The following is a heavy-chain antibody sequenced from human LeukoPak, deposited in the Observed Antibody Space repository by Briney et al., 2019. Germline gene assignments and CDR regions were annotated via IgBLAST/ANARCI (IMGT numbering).Heavy chain of an antibody. CDR3: ARGRRWFGELSTFGY. J-gene: IGHJ4*02. V-gene: IGHV4-34*01. CDR2: INHSGST. D-gene: IGHD3-10*01. CDR1: GGSFSGYY. Sequence: SETLSLTCAVYGGSFSGYYWSWIRQPPGKGLEWIGEINHSGSTNYNPSLKSRVTISVDTSKNQFSLKLSSVTAADTAVYYCARGRRWFGELSTFGYWGQGTLVTVSS.